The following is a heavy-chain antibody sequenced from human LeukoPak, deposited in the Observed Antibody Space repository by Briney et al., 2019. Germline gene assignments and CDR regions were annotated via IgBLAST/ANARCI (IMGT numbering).Heavy chain of an antibody. CDR2: IYTSGST. V-gene: IGHV4-61*02. J-gene: IGHJ4*02. Sequence: SETLSLTCTVSGGSISSGSYCWSWIRQPAGKGLEWIGRIYTSGSTNYNPSLKSRVTISVDTSKHQSSLKLSSVPAADTAVYYCARDRIGYYGHLNFDYWGQGTLVTVSS. CDR1: GGSISSGSYC. D-gene: IGHD3-10*01. CDR3: ARDRIGYYGHLNFDY.